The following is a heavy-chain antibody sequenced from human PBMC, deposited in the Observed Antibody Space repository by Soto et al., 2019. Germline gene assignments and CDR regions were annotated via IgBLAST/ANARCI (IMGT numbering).Heavy chain of an antibody. V-gene: IGHV4-4*07. CDR2: IYTSGST. CDR1: GGSVSSYY. J-gene: IGHJ6*02. Sequence: SETLSLTCTVSGGSVSSYYWSWIRQPAGKGLEWIGRIYTSGSTNYNPSLKSRVTMSVDTSKNQFSLKLSSVTAADTAVYYCARISGYVNYYYYGMDVWGQGTTVTVSS. D-gene: IGHD5-12*01. CDR3: ARISGYVNYYYYGMDV.